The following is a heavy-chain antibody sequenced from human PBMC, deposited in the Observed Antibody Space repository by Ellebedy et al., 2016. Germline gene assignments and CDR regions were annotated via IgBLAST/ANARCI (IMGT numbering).Heavy chain of an antibody. CDR3: ARGPYSSGHCDAFDV. D-gene: IGHD6-19*01. CDR1: GFSFSNYF. CDR2: ISGAGYTT. Sequence: GGSLRLXXATSGFSFSNYFMTWIRRAPGKGLEWVATISGAGYTTFFADSVKGRFTISRDNSKNTLSLQMNSLRGEDSAIYYCARGPYSSGHCDAFDVWGRGTTVTVSS. V-gene: IGHV3-23*01. J-gene: IGHJ3*01.